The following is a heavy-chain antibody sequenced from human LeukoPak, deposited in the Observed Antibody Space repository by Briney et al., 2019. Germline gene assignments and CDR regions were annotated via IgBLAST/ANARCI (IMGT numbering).Heavy chain of an antibody. CDR2: IIPIFGTA. V-gene: IGHV1-69*13. D-gene: IGHD3-22*01. J-gene: IGHJ4*02. Sequence: SVKVSCKASGGTFSSYAISWVRQAPGQGLEWMRGIIPIFGTANYAQKFQGRVTITADESTSTAYMELSSLRSEDTAVYYCARRRYYDSSGYYGYWGQGTLVTVSS. CDR1: GGTFSSYA. CDR3: ARRRYYDSSGYYGY.